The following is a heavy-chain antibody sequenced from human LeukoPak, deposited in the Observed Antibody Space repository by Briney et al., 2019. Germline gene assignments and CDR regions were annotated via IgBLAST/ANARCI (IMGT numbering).Heavy chain of an antibody. CDR3: ARRVSVGEPYDY. D-gene: IGHD3-16*01. V-gene: IGHV3-11*01. CDR1: GFTFSDYY. Sequence: GRSLRLSCAASGFTFSDYYMSWIRQAPGKGLEWVSYISSRGNIIYYADSVKGRFTISRDNAKNSLSLQMNSLRAEDAAVYYCARRVSVGEPYDYWGQGTLVTVSS. J-gene: IGHJ4*02. CDR2: ISSRGNII.